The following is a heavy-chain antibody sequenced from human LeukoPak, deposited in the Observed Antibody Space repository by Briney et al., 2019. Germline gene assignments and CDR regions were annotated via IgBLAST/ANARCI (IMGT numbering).Heavy chain of an antibody. CDR2: ISSSGSTV. V-gene: IGHV3-48*04. J-gene: IGHJ6*04. D-gene: IGHD3-10*02. CDR3: AELGITMIGGV. Sequence: GGSLRLSCAASGFTFSSYWMHWVRQAPGKGLEWVSYISSSGSTVYYADSVKGRFTISRDNAKNSLYLQMNSLRAEDTAVYYCAELGITMIGGVWGKGTTVTISS. CDR1: GFTFSSYW.